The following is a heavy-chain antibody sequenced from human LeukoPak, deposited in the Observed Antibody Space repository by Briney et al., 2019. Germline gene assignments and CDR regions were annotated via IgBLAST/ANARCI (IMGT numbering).Heavy chain of an antibody. J-gene: IGHJ5*02. CDR1: GFTFSSYT. Sequence: GGSLRLSCAASGFTFSSYTMNWVRQAPGKGLEWVSSISSSSSYIYYADSVKGRFTISRDNAKNSLYLQMNSLRAEDTAVYYCARDLRVRDPGFDPWGQGTLVTVSS. CDR3: ARDLRVRDPGFDP. V-gene: IGHV3-21*01. CDR2: ISSSSSYI. D-gene: IGHD3-10*01.